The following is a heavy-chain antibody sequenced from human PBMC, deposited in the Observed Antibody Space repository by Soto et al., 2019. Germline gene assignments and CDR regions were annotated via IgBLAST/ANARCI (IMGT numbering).Heavy chain of an antibody. CDR1: GFTFSSYA. V-gene: IGHV3-23*01. D-gene: IGHD3-22*01. CDR3: AKHRYYYDSSGYHFMDV. Sequence: PVGSLRLSCAASGFTFSSYAMSWVRQAPGKGLEWVSAISGSGGSTYYADSVKGRFTISRDNSKNTLYLQMNSLRAEDTAVYYCAKHRYYYDSSGYHFMDVWGQGTTVTVSS. J-gene: IGHJ6*03. CDR2: ISGSGGST.